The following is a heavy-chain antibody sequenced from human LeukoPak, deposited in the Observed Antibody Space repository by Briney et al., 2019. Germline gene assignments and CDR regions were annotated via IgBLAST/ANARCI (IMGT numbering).Heavy chain of an antibody. D-gene: IGHD6-19*01. Sequence: PSETLSLTCNVSGASMSSNYWSWIPQPPRKGLEWIGYIYHSGNTDYSPSLESRVTMSVDESKNQFSLRVHFVSAADTAVYYCASTRRAAVAGRFDSWGQGTLVTVSS. V-gene: IGHV4-4*09. J-gene: IGHJ4*02. CDR3: ASTRRAAVAGRFDS. CDR1: GASMSSNY. CDR2: IYHSGNT.